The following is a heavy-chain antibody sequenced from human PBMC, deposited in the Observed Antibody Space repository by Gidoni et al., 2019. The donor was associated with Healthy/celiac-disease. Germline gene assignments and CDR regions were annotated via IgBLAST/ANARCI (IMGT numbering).Heavy chain of an antibody. V-gene: IGHV3-9*01. CDR1: GFPFDDYA. J-gene: IGHJ6*03. D-gene: IGHD2-2*01. CDR3: AKDHKYQPGVYYYYMDV. Sequence: EVQLVESGGGLVQPGRSLRLSCAASGFPFDDYAMHWVRQAPGKGLEWVSGISWNSGSIGYADSVKGRFTISRDNAKNSLYLQMNSLRAEDTALYYCAKDHKYQPGVYYYYMDVWGKGTTVTVSS. CDR2: ISWNSGSI.